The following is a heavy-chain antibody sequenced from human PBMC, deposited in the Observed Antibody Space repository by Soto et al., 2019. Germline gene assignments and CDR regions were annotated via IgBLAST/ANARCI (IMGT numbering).Heavy chain of an antibody. CDR1: GYSFTSYW. CDR3: ARHMGEGYCSGGSCLSYYYGMDV. V-gene: IGHV5-51*01. Sequence: GESLKISCKGSGYSFTSYWIGWVRQMPGKGLEWMGIIYPGDSDTRYSPSFQGQVTISADKSISTAYLQWSSLKASDTAMYYCARHMGEGYCSGGSCLSYYYGMDVWGQGTTVTVSS. J-gene: IGHJ6*02. CDR2: IYPGDSDT. D-gene: IGHD2-15*01.